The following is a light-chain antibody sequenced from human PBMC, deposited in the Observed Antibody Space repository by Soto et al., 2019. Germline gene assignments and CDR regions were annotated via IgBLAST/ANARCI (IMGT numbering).Light chain of an antibody. V-gene: IGLV1-40*01. CDR2: ANN. CDR3: QSYDSSLSSYV. J-gene: IGLJ1*01. CDR1: SSNIGAGYD. Sequence: QSVLTRPPSVSGAPGQRVTISCTGSSSNIGAGYDVHWYQQLPGTAPKLLIYANNNRPSGVPDRFAGSKSGTSVSLAITGLQSDDEADYYCQSYDSSLSSYVFGTGTKVTVL.